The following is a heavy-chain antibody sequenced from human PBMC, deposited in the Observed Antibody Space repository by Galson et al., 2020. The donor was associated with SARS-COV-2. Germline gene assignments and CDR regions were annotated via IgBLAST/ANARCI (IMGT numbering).Heavy chain of an antibody. CDR3: ARAMGYSGSYLDAFDI. CDR2: ISSSSSYI. D-gene: IGHD1-26*01. CDR1: GFTFSSYS. J-gene: IGHJ3*02. V-gene: IGHV3-21*01. Sequence: GESLKISCAASGFTFSSYSMNWVRQAPGKGLEWVSSISSSSSYIYYADSVKGRFTISRDNAKNSLYLQINSLRAEDTAVYYCARAMGYSGSYLDAFDIWGQGTMVTVSS.